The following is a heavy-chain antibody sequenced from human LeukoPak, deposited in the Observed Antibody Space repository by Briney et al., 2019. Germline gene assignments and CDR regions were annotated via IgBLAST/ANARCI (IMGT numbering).Heavy chain of an antibody. D-gene: IGHD3-22*01. CDR1: GYTFTSYG. J-gene: IGHJ3*02. CDR2: ISAYNGNT. V-gene: IGHV1-18*01. Sequence: AASVKVSCKASGYTFTSYGIGWVRQAPGQGLEWMGWISAYNGNTNYAQKLQGRVTMTTDTSTSTAYMELRSLRSDDTAVYYCARDRENSYYYDSSEDPDAFDIWGQGTMVTVSS. CDR3: ARDRENSYYYDSSEDPDAFDI.